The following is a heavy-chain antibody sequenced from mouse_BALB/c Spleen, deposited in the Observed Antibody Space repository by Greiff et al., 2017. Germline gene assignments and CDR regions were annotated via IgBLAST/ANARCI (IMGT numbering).Heavy chain of an antibody. CDR2: INPSTGYT. D-gene: IGHD1-2*01. J-gene: IGHJ4*01. V-gene: IGHV1-7*01. Sequence: LVESGAELAKPGASVKMSCKASGYTFTSYWMHWVKQRPGQGLEWIGYINPSTGYTEYNQKFKDKATLTADKSSSTAYMQLSSLTSEDSAVYYCARSHARLAMDYWGQGTSVTVSS. CDR1: GYTFTSYW. CDR3: ARSHARLAMDY.